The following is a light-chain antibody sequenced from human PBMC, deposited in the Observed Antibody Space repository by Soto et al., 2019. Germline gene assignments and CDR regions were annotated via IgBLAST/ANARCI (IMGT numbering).Light chain of an antibody. CDR3: QQYGSSPL. CDR2: DAS. V-gene: IGKV3-11*02. CDR1: QDVSIF. J-gene: IGKJ3*01. Sequence: EILLAQSPATLSLSPGERATLSCKASQDVSIFLAWYQQKPGQAPRLLIHDASNRATGVPARFSGSGSGRDFTLTITSLEPEDFAVYYCQQYGSSPLFGPGTKVDI.